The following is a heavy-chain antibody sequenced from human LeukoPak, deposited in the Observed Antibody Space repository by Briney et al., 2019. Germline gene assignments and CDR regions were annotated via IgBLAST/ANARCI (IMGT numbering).Heavy chain of an antibody. J-gene: IGHJ4*02. CDR2: INYSGHT. V-gene: IGHV4-59*01. CDR1: GGSISSYP. D-gene: IGHD5-12*01. CDR3: ARVWQDYSGSDY. Sequence: SETLSLTCSVSGGSISSYPWIWIRQSPGKGLEWIGYINYSGHTNYNPSLKSRVTISIDTSKNQFSLSLTPVTAADTAVYYCARVWQDYSGSDYWGQGTLVTVSS.